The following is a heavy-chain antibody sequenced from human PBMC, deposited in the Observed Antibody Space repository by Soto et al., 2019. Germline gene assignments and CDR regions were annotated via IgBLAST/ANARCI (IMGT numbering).Heavy chain of an antibody. CDR2: ISYDGSNK. D-gene: IGHD3-3*01. CDR3: ARDLRESFGVVIENWFDP. J-gene: IGHJ5*02. Sequence: GGSLRLSCAASGFTFSSYGMHWVRQAPGKGLEWVAVISYDGSNKYYADSVKGRFTISRDNSKNTLYLQMNSLRSEDTAVYYCARDLRESFGVVIENWFDPWGQGTLVTVSS. V-gene: IGHV3-30*03. CDR1: GFTFSSYG.